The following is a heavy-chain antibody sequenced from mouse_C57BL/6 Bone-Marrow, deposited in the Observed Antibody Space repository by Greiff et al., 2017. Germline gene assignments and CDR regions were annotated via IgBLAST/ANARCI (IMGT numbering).Heavy chain of an antibody. CDR3: ARLLRPYFDY. D-gene: IGHD1-1*01. Sequence: QVQLQQPGAELVKPGASVKLSCKASGYTFTSYWMHWVKQRPGQGLEWIGMIHPNSGSTNYNEKFKTKATLTADKSSSTAYMQLSSLTSEDSAVYYCARLLRPYFDYWGQGTTLTVSS. CDR2: IHPNSGST. CDR1: GYTFTSYW. J-gene: IGHJ2*01. V-gene: IGHV1-64*01.